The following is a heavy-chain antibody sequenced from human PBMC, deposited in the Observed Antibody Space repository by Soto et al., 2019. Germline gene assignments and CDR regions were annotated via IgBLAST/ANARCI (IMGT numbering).Heavy chain of an antibody. J-gene: IGHJ3*01. CDR3: ARDQLYYNDISGRPLNAFDV. V-gene: IGHV3-48*01. Sequence: GGSLRLSCAASGFTFSSSWMHWVRQAPGKGLEWVSYIGIGSSTKYYADSVKGRFTISRDNAKNSLYLQMNSLRAEDTAVYYCARDQLYYNDISGRPLNAFDVWGQGTMVTVSS. D-gene: IGHD3-22*01. CDR2: IGIGSSTK. CDR1: GFTFSSSW.